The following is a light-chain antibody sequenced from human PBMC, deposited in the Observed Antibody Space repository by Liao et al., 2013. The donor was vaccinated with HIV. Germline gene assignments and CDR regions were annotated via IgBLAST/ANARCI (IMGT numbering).Light chain of an antibody. V-gene: IGLV3-1*01. CDR2: QDN. CDR1: KLGDEY. Sequence: SYELTQPPSVSVSPGQTARITCSGDKLGDEYASWYQQKPGQSPVLVIYQDNKRLSKIPERFSGSNSGNTATLTISGTQAVDEADYYCQAWDSRTALYVFGTGTKVTVL. J-gene: IGLJ1*01. CDR3: QAWDSRTALYV.